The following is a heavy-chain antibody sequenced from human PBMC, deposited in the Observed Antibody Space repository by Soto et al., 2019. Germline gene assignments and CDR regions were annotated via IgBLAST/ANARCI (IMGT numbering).Heavy chain of an antibody. D-gene: IGHD3-16*01. CDR3: AGGVRRYYHYAMDV. CDR2: IYISGNT. J-gene: IGHJ6*02. CDR1: GDSVSSYY. Sequence: QVQLQESGPGLVKPSETLSLSCTVSGDSVSSYYWCWIRQLPGRGLEWIGYIYISGNTNYNHSLKSRVAISRDTSTNNFSLNLKYLAAADTAVEYCAGGVRRYYHYAMDVWGQGTTVTVSS. V-gene: IGHV4-59*02.